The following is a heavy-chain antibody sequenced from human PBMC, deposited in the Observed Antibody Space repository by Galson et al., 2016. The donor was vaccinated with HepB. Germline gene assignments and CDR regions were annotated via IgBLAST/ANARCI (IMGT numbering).Heavy chain of an antibody. CDR3: TREANDAFDI. CDR2: SFHDEDYT. CDR1: GFTLSKYH. J-gene: IGHJ3*02. Sequence: SLRLSCAASGFTLSKYHMHWVRQAPGKGLEWVALSFHDEDYTYYQDSVKGRFTISRDNTKGIVYLHMNSLRDEDTAVYYCTREANDAFDIWGQGTMVTVSS. V-gene: IGHV3-30-3*01.